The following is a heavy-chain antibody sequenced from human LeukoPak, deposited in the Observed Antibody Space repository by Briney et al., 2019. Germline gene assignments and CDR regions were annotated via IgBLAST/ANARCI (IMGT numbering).Heavy chain of an antibody. V-gene: IGHV3-33*01. CDR2: IWYDGSNK. D-gene: IGHD4-17*01. CDR1: GFTFSNYA. CDR3: ARDIYFYGDYVIDY. Sequence: GGSLRLSCAASGFTFSNYAMHWVRQAQAKGLEGGAVIWYDGSNKYYADSVKGRFTISRDNSKNTLYLQMNSLRAEDTAVYYCARDIYFYGDYVIDYWGQGTLVTVSS. J-gene: IGHJ4*02.